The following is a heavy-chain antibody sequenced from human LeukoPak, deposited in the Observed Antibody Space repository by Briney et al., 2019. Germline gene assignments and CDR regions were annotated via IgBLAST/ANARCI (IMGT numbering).Heavy chain of an antibody. V-gene: IGHV4-59*01. CDR3: ARGADYDLWSGSPTYFDY. CDR1: GGSISSYY. Sequence: SETLSLTCTVSGGSISSYYWSWIRQPPGKGLEWIGYIYYSGSTNYNPSLKSRVTISVDPSKNQFSLKLSSVTAADTAVYYCARGADYDLWSGSPTYFDYWGQGTLVTVSS. J-gene: IGHJ4*02. CDR2: IYYSGST. D-gene: IGHD3-3*01.